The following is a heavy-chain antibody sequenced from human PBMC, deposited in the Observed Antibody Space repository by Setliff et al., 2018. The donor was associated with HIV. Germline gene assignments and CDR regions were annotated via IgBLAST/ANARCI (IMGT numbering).Heavy chain of an antibody. CDR1: GGSISSYY. Sequence: SETLSLTCTVSGGSISSYYWSWIRQPPGKGLEWIGYIYTSGSTNYNPSLKSRVTISVDTSKNQFSLKLSSVTAADTAVYYCARAGITGTTDYWGQGTLVTVS. V-gene: IGHV4-4*08. D-gene: IGHD1-7*01. CDR2: IYTSGST. CDR3: ARAGITGTTDY. J-gene: IGHJ4*02.